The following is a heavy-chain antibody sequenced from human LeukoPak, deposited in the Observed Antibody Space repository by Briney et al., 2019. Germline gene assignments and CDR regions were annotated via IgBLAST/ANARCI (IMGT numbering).Heavy chain of an antibody. J-gene: IGHJ3*02. CDR2: ISYDGSNK. Sequence: GGSLRLSCAASGFTFSSYGMHWVRQAPGKGLEWVAVISYDGSNKYYADSVKGRFTISRDNAKNSLYLQMNSLRAEDTAVYYCARSHGDHAFDIWGQGTMVTVSS. V-gene: IGHV3-30*03. CDR1: GFTFSSYG. D-gene: IGHD4-17*01. CDR3: ARSHGDHAFDI.